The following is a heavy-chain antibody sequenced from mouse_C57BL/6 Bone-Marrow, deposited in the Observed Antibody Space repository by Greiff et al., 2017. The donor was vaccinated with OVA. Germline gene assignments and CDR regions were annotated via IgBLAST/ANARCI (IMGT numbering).Heavy chain of an antibody. CDR1: GFSLTSYG. D-gene: IGHD2-1*01. CDR3: ATRIYYGNYFYAMDY. V-gene: IGHV2-6*01. J-gene: IGHJ4*01. CDR2: IWGVGST. Sequence: VQVVESGPGLVAPSQSLSITCTVSGFSLTSYGVDWVRQSPGKGLEWLGVIWGVGSTNYNSALKSRLSISKDNSKSQVFLKMNSLQTDDTAMYYCATRIYYGNYFYAMDYWGQGTSVTVSS.